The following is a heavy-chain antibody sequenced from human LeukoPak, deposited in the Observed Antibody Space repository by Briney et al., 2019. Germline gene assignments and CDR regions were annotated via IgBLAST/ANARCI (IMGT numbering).Heavy chain of an antibody. Sequence: ASVKVSCKASGYTFTGYYMHWVRQAPGQGLEWKGWINPNSGGTNYAQKFQGRATMTRDTSISTAYMELSRLRSDDTAVYYCARKIVGDDIGYWGQGTLVTVSS. CDR2: INPNSGGT. V-gene: IGHV1-2*02. D-gene: IGHD5-12*01. CDR1: GYTFTGYY. CDR3: ARKIVGDDIGY. J-gene: IGHJ4*02.